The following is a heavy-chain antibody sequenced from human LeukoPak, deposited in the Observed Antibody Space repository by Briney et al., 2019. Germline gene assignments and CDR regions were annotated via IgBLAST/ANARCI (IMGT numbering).Heavy chain of an antibody. J-gene: IGHJ2*01. D-gene: IGHD4-23*01. CDR3: ARDYGGNSNRYFDL. CDR1: GGSISSGGYS. CDR2: IDRSGST. Sequence: PSQTLSLTCAVSGGSISSGGYSWSWIRQPPGKGLEWFGYIDRSGSTYYNPTLKSRVTISVDRSKNQFSLKLSSVTAADTAVYYCARDYGGNSNRYFDLWGRGTLVTVSS. V-gene: IGHV4-30-2*01.